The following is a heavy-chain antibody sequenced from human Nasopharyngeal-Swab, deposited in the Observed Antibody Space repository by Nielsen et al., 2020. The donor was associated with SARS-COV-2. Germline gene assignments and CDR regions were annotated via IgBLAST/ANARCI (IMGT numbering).Heavy chain of an antibody. CDR1: GIFVSGNY. D-gene: IGHD3-3*01. CDR3: ASPVFGVVSDAFDL. CDR2: VYSGGST. J-gene: IGHJ3*01. Sequence: GALRLSCAASGIFVSGNYMNWVRQAPGMGLEWVSVVYSGGSTFYADSVKGRFTISRDNSKNTLYLQMNNLRPEDTAMYYCASPVFGVVSDAFDLWGQGTMVTVSS. V-gene: IGHV3-53*01.